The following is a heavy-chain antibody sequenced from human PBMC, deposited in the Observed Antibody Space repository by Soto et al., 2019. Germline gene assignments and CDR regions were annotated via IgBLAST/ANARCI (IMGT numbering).Heavy chain of an antibody. D-gene: IGHD7-27*01. CDR3: ANAIYDTGEDDY. J-gene: IGHJ4*02. V-gene: IGHV3-30*18. CDR2: ISNDGSNR. Sequence: QVQVVESGGGVVQPGTSLRLSCVASGFSFKSYGMHWVRQAPGKGLEWVALISNDGSNRYYEDSVKGRFTVSRDNSKNTVSLQMNSLRPEDTALYYCANAIYDTGEDDYWGQGTHVIVSS. CDR1: GFSFKSYG.